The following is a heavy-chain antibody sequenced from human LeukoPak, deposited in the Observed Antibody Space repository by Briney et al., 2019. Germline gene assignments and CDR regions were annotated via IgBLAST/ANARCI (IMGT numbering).Heavy chain of an antibody. CDR1: GYTFTGYY. D-gene: IGHD3-22*01. J-gene: IGHJ4*02. CDR3: ARLEGKYYYDSSGYYYGGSDY. CDR2: INPNSGGT. Sequence: ASVKVSCKASGYTFTGYYMHWVRQAPGQGLEWMGWINPNSGGTNYAQKFQGRVTMTRDTSISTAYMELSRLRSDDTAVYYCARLEGKYYYDSSGYYYGGSDYWGQGTLITVSS. V-gene: IGHV1-2*02.